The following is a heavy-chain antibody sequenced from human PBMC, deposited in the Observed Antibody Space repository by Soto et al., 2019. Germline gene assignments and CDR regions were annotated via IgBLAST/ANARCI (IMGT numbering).Heavy chain of an antibody. CDR1: GFTFSSYS. CDR3: ARTAAFYDSSGYYSFGNYYYYYGMDV. CDR2: ISSSSSTI. D-gene: IGHD3-22*01. Sequence: EVQLVESGGGLVQPGGSLRLSCAASGFTFSSYSMNWVRQAPGKGLEWVSYISSSSSTIYYADSVKGRFTISRDNAKNSLYLQMNSLRDEDTAVYYCARTAAFYDSSGYYSFGNYYYYYGMDVWGQGTTVTVSS. J-gene: IGHJ6*02. V-gene: IGHV3-48*02.